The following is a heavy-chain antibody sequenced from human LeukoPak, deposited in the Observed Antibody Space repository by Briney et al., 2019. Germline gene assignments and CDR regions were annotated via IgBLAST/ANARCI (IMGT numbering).Heavy chain of an antibody. D-gene: IGHD5-12*01. CDR1: GFTSTNYA. J-gene: IGHJ4*02. CDR2: LIGSSGST. CDR3: AKGAYDYIEIGYFDS. V-gene: IGHV3-23*01. Sequence: GGSLRLSCAASGFTSTNYAMNWVRQAPGKGLEWVSVLIGSSGSTDYADSVKGRFTISRDNSKNTVFLQMNSLRAEDTAIYFCAKGAYDYIEIGYFDSWGQGTLVTVSS.